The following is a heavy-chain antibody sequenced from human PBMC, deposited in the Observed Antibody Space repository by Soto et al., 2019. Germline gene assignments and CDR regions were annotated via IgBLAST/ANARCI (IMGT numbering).Heavy chain of an antibody. D-gene: IGHD1-26*01. CDR2: IWYDGSNK. Sequence: RLSCAASGFTFSSYGMHWVRQAPGKGPEWVAVIWYDGSNKYSADSVKGRFTISRDNSKNTLYMQMNSLRVEDTAVYYCARDSSYTPYAPDYWGQGTLVTVSP. V-gene: IGHV3-33*01. J-gene: IGHJ4*02. CDR1: GFTFSSYG. CDR3: ARDSSYTPYAPDY.